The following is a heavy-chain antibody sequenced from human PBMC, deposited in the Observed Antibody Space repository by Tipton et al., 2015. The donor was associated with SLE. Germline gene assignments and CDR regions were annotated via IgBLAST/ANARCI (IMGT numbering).Heavy chain of an antibody. CDR3: ARYCGGDCYPGAFDI. Sequence: TLSLTCTVSGGSISSSSYYWDWLRQPPGQGLEWIGTIYYSGNTYYNPSFKSRVTISVDTSKNQFSLKLSSVTAADTAVYYCARYCGGDCYPGAFDIWGQGTMVTVSS. J-gene: IGHJ3*02. V-gene: IGHV4-39*07. D-gene: IGHD2-21*01. CDR1: GGSISSSSYY. CDR2: IYYSGNT.